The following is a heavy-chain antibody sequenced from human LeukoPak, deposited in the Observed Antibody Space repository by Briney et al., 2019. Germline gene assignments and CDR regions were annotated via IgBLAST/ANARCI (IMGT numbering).Heavy chain of an antibody. CDR3: ARGGSYGDY. V-gene: IGHV3-74*01. CDR1: GFTFTRYW. CDR2: VNPDGSSV. D-gene: IGHD3-16*01. Sequence: GGSLRLSCAASGFTFTRYWMHWVRQVPGKGLVWVSRVNPDGSSVTYGDSVKGRSTSSRDNAKNTLYLQMHSLRAEDMAVYYCARGGSYGDYWGQGILVTVSS. J-gene: IGHJ4*02.